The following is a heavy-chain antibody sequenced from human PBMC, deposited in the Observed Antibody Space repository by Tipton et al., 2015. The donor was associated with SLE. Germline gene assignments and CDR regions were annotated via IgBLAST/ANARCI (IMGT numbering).Heavy chain of an antibody. CDR1: KFSFSDFY. CDR3: GRGVYSEGSVGMDV. Sequence: SLRLSCAASKFSFSDFYMGWIRQAPGKGLEWVSYISGRGNTKDYTDPVKGRFIISRDNAKNSLYLQMHSLRVDDTAVYYCGRGVYSEGSVGMDVWGQGTTVTVSS. V-gene: IGHV3-11*04. D-gene: IGHD3-22*01. CDR2: ISGRGNTK. J-gene: IGHJ6*02.